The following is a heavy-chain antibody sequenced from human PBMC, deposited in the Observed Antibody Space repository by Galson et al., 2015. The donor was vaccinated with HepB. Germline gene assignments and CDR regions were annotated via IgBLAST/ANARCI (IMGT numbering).Heavy chain of an antibody. V-gene: IGHV3-21*01. CDR3: ALLAARRVYYYYGMDV. Sequence: SLRLSCAASGFTFSSYSMNWVRQAPGKGLEWVSSISISSSYIYYSDSVKGRFTISRDNAKNSLYLQMNILRAEDTAVYYCALLAARRVYYYYGMDVWGQGSTVTVSS. J-gene: IGHJ6*02. CDR1: GFTFSSYS. D-gene: IGHD6-6*01. CDR2: ISISSSYI.